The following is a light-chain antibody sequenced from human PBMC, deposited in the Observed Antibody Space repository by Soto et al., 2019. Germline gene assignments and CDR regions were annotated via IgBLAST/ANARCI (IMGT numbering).Light chain of an antibody. CDR3: GADHGSGSNFVL. J-gene: IGLJ2*01. Sequence: QLVLTQPPSASASQGASVTLTCTLSSGYSNYKVDWYQQRPGKGPRFVMRVGTGGIVGTKGDGIPDRFSVLGSGLNRYLTIQNIQEEDESDYHCGADHGSGSNFVLFGGGTKLTVL. V-gene: IGLV9-49*01. CDR1: SGYSNYK. CDR2: VGTGGIVG.